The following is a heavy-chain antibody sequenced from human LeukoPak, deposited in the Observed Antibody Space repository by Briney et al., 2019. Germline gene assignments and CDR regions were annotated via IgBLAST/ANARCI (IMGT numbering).Heavy chain of an antibody. CDR3: ARGLSGSSTRGGDY. J-gene: IGHJ4*02. CDR1: GFTFSTYS. CDR2: ISSSSIYI. V-gene: IGHV3-21*01. Sequence: GGSLRLSCAASGFTFSTYSMNWVRQAPGKGLEWVSSISSSSIYIYYADSVKGRFTISRDNAKNSLFLQMNSLRAEDTAVYYCARGLSGSSTRGGDYWGQGTLVTVSS. D-gene: IGHD1-26*01.